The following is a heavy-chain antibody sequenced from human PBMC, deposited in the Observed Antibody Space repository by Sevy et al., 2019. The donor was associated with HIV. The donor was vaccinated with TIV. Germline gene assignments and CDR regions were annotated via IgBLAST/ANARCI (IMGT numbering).Heavy chain of an antibody. CDR3: ARDCSSTSCLWGLDV. Sequence: GESLRLSCAASGFTFSSYWMTWVRQAPGKGLEWVAIIKKDGSEKYYVDSVKGRFTISRDNAKKSLYLQMNSLRAEDTAVYYCARDCSSTSCLWGLDVWGQGTTVTVSS. CDR1: GFTFSSYW. CDR2: IKKDGSEK. V-gene: IGHV3-7*03. D-gene: IGHD2-2*01. J-gene: IGHJ6*02.